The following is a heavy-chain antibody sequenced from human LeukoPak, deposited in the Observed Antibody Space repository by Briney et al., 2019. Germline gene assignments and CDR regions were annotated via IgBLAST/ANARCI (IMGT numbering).Heavy chain of an antibody. D-gene: IGHD4-17*01. V-gene: IGHV4-34*01. CDR1: GGSFSGYY. Sequence: PSETLSLTCAVYGGSFSGYYWSWIRQPPGKGLEWIGEINHSGSTNYNPSLKSRVTISVDTSKNQFSLKLSSVTAADTAVHYCARSSRDGEVYWGQGTLVTVSS. CDR2: INHSGST. J-gene: IGHJ4*02. CDR3: ARSSRDGEVY.